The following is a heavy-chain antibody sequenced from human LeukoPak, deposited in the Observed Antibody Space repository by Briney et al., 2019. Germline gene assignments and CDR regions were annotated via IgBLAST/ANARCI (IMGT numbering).Heavy chain of an antibody. D-gene: IGHD3-10*01. CDR3: AKGSGVSGYYYYYGMDV. V-gene: IGHV3-9*01. Sequence: PGGSLRLSCAASGFTFDDYAMHWVRQAPGKGLEWVSGISWNSGSIGYADSVKGRFTISRDNAKNSLYLQMNSLRAEDTALYYCAKGSGVSGYYYYYGMDVWGQGTTVTVSS. CDR1: GFTFDDYA. J-gene: IGHJ6*02. CDR2: ISWNSGSI.